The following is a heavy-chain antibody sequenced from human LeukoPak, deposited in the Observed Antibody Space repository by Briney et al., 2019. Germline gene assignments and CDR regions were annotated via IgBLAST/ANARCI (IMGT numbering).Heavy chain of an antibody. CDR1: GFTFSSYG. CDR3: ARVGPYCSSTSCHPAYYFDY. Sequence: PGGSLRLSCAASGFTFSSYGMHWVRQAPGKGLEWVAVISYDGSNKYYADSVKGRFTISRDNAKNSLYLQMNSLRAEDTAVYYCARVGPYCSSTSCHPAYYFDYWGQGTLVTVSS. CDR2: ISYDGSNK. J-gene: IGHJ4*02. V-gene: IGHV3-30*03. D-gene: IGHD2-2*01.